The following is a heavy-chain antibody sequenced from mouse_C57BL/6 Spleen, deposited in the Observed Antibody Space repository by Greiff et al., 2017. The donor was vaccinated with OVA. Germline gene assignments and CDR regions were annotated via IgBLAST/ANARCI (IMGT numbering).Heavy chain of an antibody. CDR2: IDPEDGET. CDR3: ASGGSSGSFAY. CDR1: GFNIKDYY. Sequence: EVQGVESGAELVKPGASVKLSCTASGFNIKDYYMHWVKQRTEQGLEWIGRIDPEDGETKYAPKFQGKATITADTSSNTAYLQLSSLTAEDTAVYYCASGGSSGSFAYWGQGTLVTVSA. D-gene: IGHD3-2*02. J-gene: IGHJ3*01. V-gene: IGHV14-2*01.